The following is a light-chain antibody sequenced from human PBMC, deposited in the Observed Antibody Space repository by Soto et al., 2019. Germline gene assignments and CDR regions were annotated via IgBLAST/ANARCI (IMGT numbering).Light chain of an antibody. J-gene: IGKJ2*01. V-gene: IGKV3-20*01. Sequence: EIVLTQSPGTLSLYPGERATLSCRASQSVSSSYLAWYQQKPGQALRLLIYGASSRATGIPDRFSGSGSGTDFTLTISRLEPEDFAVYYCQQYGSSPMYTFGQGTKLEIK. CDR3: QQYGSSPMYT. CDR2: GAS. CDR1: QSVSSSY.